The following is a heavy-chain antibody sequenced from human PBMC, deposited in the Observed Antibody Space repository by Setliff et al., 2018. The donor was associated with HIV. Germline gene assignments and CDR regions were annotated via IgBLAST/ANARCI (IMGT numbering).Heavy chain of an antibody. D-gene: IGHD2-21*01. CDR1: GASIRGHY. CDR3: ARGLFCGGASCSSLFDY. V-gene: IGHV3-11*05. Sequence: NPSETLSLTCSVSGASIRGHYWSWVRQTPGKGLEWVSSLSGSSSYWKYADSVKGRFTISRDNAKNSLYLQMNSLRADDTALYYCARGLFCGGASCSSLFDYWGQGTLVTVSS. CDR2: LSGSSSYW. J-gene: IGHJ4*02.